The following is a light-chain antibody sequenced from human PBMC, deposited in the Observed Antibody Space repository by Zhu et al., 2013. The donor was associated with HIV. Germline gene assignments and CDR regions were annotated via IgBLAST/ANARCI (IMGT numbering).Light chain of an antibody. Sequence: ETVMTQSPASLSVSPGERATLSCRASQSVSRDLVWYQQRPGQAPRLLIYGASTRVTGIPDRFSGSASGTDVTLTISRLEDEDFAVYYCQQYGSSPLTFGGGTTLEIK. CDR2: GAS. J-gene: IGKJ4*01. CDR3: QQYGSSPLT. V-gene: IGKV3D-15*01. CDR1: QSVSRD.